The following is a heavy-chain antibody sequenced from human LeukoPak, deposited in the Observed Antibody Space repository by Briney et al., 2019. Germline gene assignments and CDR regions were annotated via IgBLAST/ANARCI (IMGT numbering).Heavy chain of an antibody. J-gene: IGHJ3*02. Sequence: GSLRLSCAASGFTFSDYWMTWIRQAPGKGLECVANIKQDGSEKFYVDSVKGRSTISRDNAKNSLYLQTDSLRAEDTAVYYCARDGRFSYGAFDIWGQGTMVTVSS. CDR3: ARDGRFSYGAFDI. CDR2: IKQDGSEK. V-gene: IGHV3-7*01. CDR1: GFTFSDYW. D-gene: IGHD3-3*01.